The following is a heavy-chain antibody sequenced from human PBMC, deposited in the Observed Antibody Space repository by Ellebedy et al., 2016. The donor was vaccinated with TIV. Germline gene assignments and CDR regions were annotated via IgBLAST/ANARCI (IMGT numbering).Heavy chain of an antibody. CDR1: GFTFSSYA. J-gene: IGHJ4*02. CDR2: IRASGGST. V-gene: IGHV3-23*01. D-gene: IGHD4-11*01. Sequence: PGGSLRLSCAASGFTFSSYAMNWVRQAPGKGLEWVSSIRASGGSTHYADSVKGRFTISRDNSKNTLFLQMNSLRAEDTAVYYCAKEYYSDYVLDFWGQGTLVTVSS. CDR3: AKEYYSDYVLDF.